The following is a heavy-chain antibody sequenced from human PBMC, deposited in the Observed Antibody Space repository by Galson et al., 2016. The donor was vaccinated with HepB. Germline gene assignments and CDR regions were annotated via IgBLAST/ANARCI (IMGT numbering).Heavy chain of an antibody. Sequence: SGGTFSSYAISWVRQAPGQGLEWMGGIIPIFGTANYAQKFQGRVTITADESTSTAYMELSSLRSEDTAVYYCARVIGDWGSYRYHYYGMDVWGQGTTVTVSS. V-gene: IGHV1-69*01. CDR1: GGTFSSYA. CDR2: IIPIFGTA. CDR3: ARVIGDWGSYRYHYYGMDV. J-gene: IGHJ6*02. D-gene: IGHD3-16*02.